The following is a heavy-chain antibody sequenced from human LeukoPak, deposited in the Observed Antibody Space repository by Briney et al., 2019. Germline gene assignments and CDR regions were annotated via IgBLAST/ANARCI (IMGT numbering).Heavy chain of an antibody. Sequence: GGSLRLSCAASGFTFSTYSMNWVRQAPGKGLEWVSSISSTSYYIYYADSVKGRFTISRDNTKNSLYLQMNSLRGEDTAVYYCARNPPWGDYGDFGGGYYYYYYMDVWGKGTTVTVSS. D-gene: IGHD4-17*01. V-gene: IGHV3-21*01. J-gene: IGHJ6*03. CDR1: GFTFSTYS. CDR2: ISSTSYYI. CDR3: ARNPPWGDYGDFGGGYYYYYYMDV.